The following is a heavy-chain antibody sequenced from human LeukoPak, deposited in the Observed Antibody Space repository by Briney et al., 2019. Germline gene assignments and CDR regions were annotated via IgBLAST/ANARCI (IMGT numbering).Heavy chain of an antibody. CDR2: FDPEDGET. V-gene: IGHV1-24*01. CDR1: GYTLTELS. Sequence: ASVKVSCKVSGYTLTELSMHWVRQAPGKGLEWMGGFDPEDGETIYAQKFQGRVTMTEDTSTDTAYMELSSLRSEDTAVYYCAAVAGYYYYSGMDAWGQGTTVTVS. CDR3: AAVAGYYYYSGMDA. J-gene: IGHJ6*02.